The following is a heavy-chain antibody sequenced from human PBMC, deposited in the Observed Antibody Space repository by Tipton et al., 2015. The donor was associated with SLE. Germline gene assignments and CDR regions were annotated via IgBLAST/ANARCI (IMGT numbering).Heavy chain of an antibody. CDR3: AREWLFDAFDI. J-gene: IGHJ3*02. CDR2: INQDGGEK. D-gene: IGHD3-22*01. CDR1: GFSFSTYW. V-gene: IGHV3-7*01. Sequence: SLRLSCAASGFSFSTYWMSWVRQAPGKGLEWVANINQDGGEKYYADSVKGRFTISRDNSKNTLYLQMNSLRAEDTAVYYCAREWLFDAFDIWGQGTMVTVSS.